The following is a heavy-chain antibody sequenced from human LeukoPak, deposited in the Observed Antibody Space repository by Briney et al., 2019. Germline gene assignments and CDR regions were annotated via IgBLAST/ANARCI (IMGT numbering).Heavy chain of an antibody. CDR2: IGESGDST. D-gene: IGHD3-9*01. J-gene: IGHJ4*02. Sequence: PGGSLRLSCAASGFTFSSYAMTWVRQAPGKGLEWVSGIGESGDSTYYAHSVKGRFTISRDNSKNTLYLQMNSLRAEDTALYYCAKHQTNILTGSDYWGQGTLVTVSS. V-gene: IGHV3-23*01. CDR3: AKHQTNILTGSDY. CDR1: GFTFSSYA.